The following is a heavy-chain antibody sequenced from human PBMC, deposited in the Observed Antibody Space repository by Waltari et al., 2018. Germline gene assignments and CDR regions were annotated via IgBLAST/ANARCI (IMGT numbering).Heavy chain of an antibody. CDR3: ARETSASDY. J-gene: IGHJ4*02. V-gene: IGHV1-8*01. CDR1: GYAFPNFD. Sequence: QVQLLQSGAEVKPPGASVMVSCRASGYAFPNFDINWVRQAPGQGLEWMGWMNPNSGNTGYAQKFQGRVTMTRNNAISTAYMELSSLRPEDTAVYYCARETSASDYWGQGTLVTVSS. CDR2: MNPNSGNT.